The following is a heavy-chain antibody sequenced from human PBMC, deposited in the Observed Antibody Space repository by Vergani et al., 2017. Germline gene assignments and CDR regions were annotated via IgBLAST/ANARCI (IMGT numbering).Heavy chain of an antibody. D-gene: IGHD3-10*01. CDR1: GFSFSSFG. CDR3: AKDGLAYGSGSWYC. Sequence: QVQLVESGGGVVQPGGSLRLSCAASGFSFSSFGMHWVRQAPGKGLEWVTFIRYDGSNKYYADSVKGRFTISRDNSKNMVYLQMNSLRTGETAVYYCAKDGLAYGSGSWYCWGRGTLVTVSS. CDR2: IRYDGSNK. J-gene: IGHJ4*02. V-gene: IGHV3-30*02.